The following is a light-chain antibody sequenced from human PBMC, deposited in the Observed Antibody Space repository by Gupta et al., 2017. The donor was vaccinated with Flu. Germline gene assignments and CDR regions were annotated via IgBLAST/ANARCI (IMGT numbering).Light chain of an antibody. V-gene: IGLV3-19*01. CDR2: GKN. Sequence: SSELTQDPAVSVALGQTVRITCQGDSLRSYYASWYQQKPGQAPVLVIYGKNNRPSGIPDRFSGSSSGKTASLNITGAQAEDEADYYCNSRDSSGNPVVFGGGTKLTVL. CDR1: SLRSYY. J-gene: IGLJ2*01. CDR3: NSRDSSGNPVV.